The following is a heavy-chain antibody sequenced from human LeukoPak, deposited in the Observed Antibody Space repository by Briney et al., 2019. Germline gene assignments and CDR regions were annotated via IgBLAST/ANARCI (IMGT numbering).Heavy chain of an antibody. Sequence: PSETLSLTCTVSGGSISSYYWSWIRQPAGKGLEWIGRIYTSGSTNYNPSLKSRVTMSVDTSKNQFSLKLRSVTAADTAVYYCASEPIIVGASTVDYWGQGTLVTVSS. V-gene: IGHV4-4*07. CDR1: GGSISSYY. CDR2: IYTSGST. J-gene: IGHJ4*02. CDR3: ASEPIIVGASTVDY. D-gene: IGHD1-26*01.